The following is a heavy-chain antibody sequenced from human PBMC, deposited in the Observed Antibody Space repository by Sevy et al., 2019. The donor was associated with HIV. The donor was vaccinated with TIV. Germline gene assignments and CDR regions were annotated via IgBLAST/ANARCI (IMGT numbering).Heavy chain of an antibody. CDR1: GFTFSNYW. D-gene: IGHD3-16*01. Sequence: GGSLRLSCAASGFTFSNYWMSWVRQAPGKGLERVAKIKEDGSEKQCVDSVKGRFTISRDNAKNSLYLQMNSLRAEDTAVYYCARGSRLTDVWSKGTTVTVSS. CDR3: ARGSRLTDV. CDR2: IKEDGSEK. V-gene: IGHV3-7*01. J-gene: IGHJ6*04.